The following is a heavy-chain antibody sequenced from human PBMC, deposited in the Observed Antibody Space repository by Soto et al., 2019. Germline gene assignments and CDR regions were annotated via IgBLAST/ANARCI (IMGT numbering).Heavy chain of an antibody. V-gene: IGHV3-23*01. CDR2: ISGSGGST. CDR3: AKDVEYNWNYELSYYYYYMDV. J-gene: IGHJ6*03. D-gene: IGHD1-7*01. Sequence: GGSLRLSCAASGFTFSSYAMSWVRQAPGKGLEWVSAISGSGGSTYYADSVKGRFTISRDNSKNTLYLQMNSLRAEDTAVYYCAKDVEYNWNYELSYYYYYMDVWGKGTTVTVSS. CDR1: GFTFSSYA.